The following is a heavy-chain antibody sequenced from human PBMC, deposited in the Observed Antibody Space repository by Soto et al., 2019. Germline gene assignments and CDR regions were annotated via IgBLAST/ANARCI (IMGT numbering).Heavy chain of an antibody. D-gene: IGHD6-19*01. CDR3: AKGAVEWLVTGALDY. CDR2: ISGSGGST. CDR1: GFTFSTYA. J-gene: IGHJ4*02. V-gene: IGHV3-23*01. Sequence: EVQLLESGGGLVQPGGSLRLSCAASGFTFSTYAMSWVRQAPGKGLEWVSGISGSGGSTYYADSVKGRFTISRDNSKSTVYLQMKSLRDEDPAEYDCAKGAVEWLVTGALDYWGQGSLVNVSS.